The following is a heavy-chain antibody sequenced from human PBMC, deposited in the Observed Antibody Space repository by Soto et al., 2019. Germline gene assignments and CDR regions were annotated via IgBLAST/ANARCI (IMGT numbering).Heavy chain of an antibody. CDR2: INPSGGST. V-gene: IGHV1-46*03. CDR3: TRDSERYYFDY. Sequence: ASVKVSCKASGYTFTSYYMHWVRQAPGQGLEWMGIINPSGGSTSYAQKFQGRITMTGDTSTSTVYMELSSLRSEDTAVYYCTRDSERYYFDYWGQGTLVTVSS. CDR1: GYTFTSYY. J-gene: IGHJ4*02.